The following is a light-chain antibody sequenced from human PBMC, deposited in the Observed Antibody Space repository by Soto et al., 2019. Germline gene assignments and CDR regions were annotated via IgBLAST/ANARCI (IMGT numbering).Light chain of an antibody. CDR1: QSISSY. CDR3: QQYETFSGT. V-gene: IGKV1-5*01. CDR2: DAS. Sequence: IQMTQSPSTLSASVGDRVTLTCRASQSISSYLAWYQQKPGKAPKLLICDASSLESGVPSRFSASGSRTEFTLTISSLQPDDFATYYCQQYETFSGTFGPGTKVDIK. J-gene: IGKJ1*01.